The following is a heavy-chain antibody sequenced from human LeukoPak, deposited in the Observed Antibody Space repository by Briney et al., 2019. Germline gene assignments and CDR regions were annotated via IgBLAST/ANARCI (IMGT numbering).Heavy chain of an antibody. Sequence: SETLSLTCTVSGYSISSGYYWGWIRQPPGKGLEWITNIYHSGSTYYNPSLKSRVTISVDTSKNQFSLKLSSVTAADTAVYYCARVREDPWNSAPHAFDIWGQGTMATVSS. CDR1: GYSISSGYY. CDR3: ARVREDPWNSAPHAFDI. D-gene: IGHD1-1*01. CDR2: IYHSGST. V-gene: IGHV4-38-2*02. J-gene: IGHJ3*02.